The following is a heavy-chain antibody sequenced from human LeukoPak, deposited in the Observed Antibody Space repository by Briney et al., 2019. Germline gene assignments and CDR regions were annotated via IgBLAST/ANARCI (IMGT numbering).Heavy chain of an antibody. Sequence: GEPLRISCNGSGYSFTTYWISWVRQMPGTGLEWMGRIDPSDSYTNYSPSFQGHVTISADKSISTAYLQWSSLKASDSAMYYCARRSGNWFDPWGQGTLVTVSS. CDR1: GYSFTTYW. V-gene: IGHV5-10-1*01. CDR2: IDPSDSYT. CDR3: ARRSGNWFDP. J-gene: IGHJ5*02.